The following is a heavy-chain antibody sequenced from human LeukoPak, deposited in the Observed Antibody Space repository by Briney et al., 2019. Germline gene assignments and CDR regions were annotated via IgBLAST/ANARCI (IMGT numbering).Heavy chain of an antibody. CDR3: ARDGIAAAATGAFDI. D-gene: IGHD6-13*01. CDR1: GYTFTSYY. V-gene: IGHV1-46*01. J-gene: IGHJ3*02. CDR2: INPSGGST. Sequence: ASVKVSCKASGYTFTSYYMHWVRQAPGQGLEWMGIINPSGGSTSYAQKFQGRVTMTRDTSTSTVYMELSSLRSEDTAVYYCARDGIAAAATGAFDIWGQGTMVTVSS.